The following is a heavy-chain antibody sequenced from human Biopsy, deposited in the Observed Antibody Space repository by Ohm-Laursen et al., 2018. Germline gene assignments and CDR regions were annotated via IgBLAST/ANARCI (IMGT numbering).Heavy chain of an antibody. Sequence: ASVKVSCKVSGYKFTSYGMSWVRQAPGQGFEWMGRISGYNGSTNYAQKFQGRITMTIDAATSTGYMDLRSLKSDDTAVYYCARIAAAGWDDYWGQGTLVIVSS. V-gene: IGHV1-18*01. J-gene: IGHJ4*02. D-gene: IGHD6-25*01. CDR1: GYKFTSYG. CDR3: ARIAAAGWDDY. CDR2: ISGYNGST.